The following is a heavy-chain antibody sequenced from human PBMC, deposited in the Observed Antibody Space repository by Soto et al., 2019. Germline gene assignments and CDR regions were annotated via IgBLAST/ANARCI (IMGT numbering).Heavy chain of an antibody. Sequence: QVPLVQSGAEVKEPGDSVRVSCEASGYTFTAYYIHWVRQAPGQGLEWMAWINPKFGDTTYAQDFQGRVSMTRDMSISTVYMELSRLTSDDTAIYYCARNMDYYYGPGSGNGHGFWGQGTTVTVFS. D-gene: IGHD3-10*01. J-gene: IGHJ6*02. V-gene: IGHV1-2*02. CDR3: ARNMDYYYGPGSGNGHGF. CDR1: GYTFTAYY. CDR2: INPKFGDT.